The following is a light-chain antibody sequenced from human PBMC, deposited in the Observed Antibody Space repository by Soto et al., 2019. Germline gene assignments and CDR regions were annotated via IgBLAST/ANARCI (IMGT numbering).Light chain of an antibody. J-gene: IGKJ1*01. CDR3: QQYNSYSRWT. Sequence: DIQMTQSPSTLSESVGDRVTITCRASQSISSWLAWYQQKPGKAPKLLIYKASSLESGVPSRFSGSGSGTEFTLTISSLQPDDFATYYCQQYNSYSRWTFGQGTKVEIK. V-gene: IGKV1-5*03. CDR1: QSISSW. CDR2: KAS.